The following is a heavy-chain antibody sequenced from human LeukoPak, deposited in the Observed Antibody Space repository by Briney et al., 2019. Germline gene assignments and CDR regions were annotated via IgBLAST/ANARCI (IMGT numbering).Heavy chain of an antibody. J-gene: IGHJ4*02. Sequence: GRSLRLSCAASGFTFSSYGMHWVRQAPGKGLEWVAVVSYDGSNKYYADSVKGRFTISRDNSKNTLYLQMNSLRAEDTAVYYCASELLGRAVAGSPFDYWGQGTLVTVSS. CDR1: GFTFSSYG. V-gene: IGHV3-30*03. CDR2: VSYDGSNK. D-gene: IGHD6-19*01. CDR3: ASELLGRAVAGSPFDY.